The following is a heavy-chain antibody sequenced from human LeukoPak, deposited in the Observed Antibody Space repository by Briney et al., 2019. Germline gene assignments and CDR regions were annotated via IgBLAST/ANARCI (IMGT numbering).Heavy chain of an antibody. CDR2: IYHSGST. D-gene: IGHD3-22*01. Sequence: SETLSLTCAVYGGSFSGYYWSWIRQPPGKGLEWIGYIYHSGSTYYNPSLKSRVTISVDRSKNQFSLKLSSVTAADTAVYYCARTTYYYDSSGYFPLDAFDIWGQGTMVTVSS. V-gene: IGHV4-30-2*01. CDR3: ARTTYYYDSSGYFPLDAFDI. J-gene: IGHJ3*02. CDR1: GGSFSGYY.